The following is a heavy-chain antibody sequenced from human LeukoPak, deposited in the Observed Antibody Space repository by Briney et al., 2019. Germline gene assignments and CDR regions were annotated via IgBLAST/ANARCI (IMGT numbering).Heavy chain of an antibody. D-gene: IGHD6-13*01. CDR3: ARVAAAGTGIFVNFYYSMDI. CDR1: GFTFSSRDW. Sequence: PGRSLRLSCVASGFTFSSRDWMTWVRQAPGQGLERVANIMQDGSNKNYVDSVKGPFTISRANAKNSGDLQMSDLRVEAAAVYYCARVAAAGTGIFVNFYYSMDIWGKGTTVTISS. CDR2: IMQDGSNK. J-gene: IGHJ6*03. V-gene: IGHV3-7*01.